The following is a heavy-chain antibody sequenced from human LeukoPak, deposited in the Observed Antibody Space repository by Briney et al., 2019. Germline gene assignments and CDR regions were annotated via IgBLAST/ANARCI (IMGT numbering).Heavy chain of an antibody. Sequence: PGGSLRLSCAASGFTFSSYGMHWVRQAPGKGLEWVAVISYDGSNKYYADSVKGRFTISRDNSKNTLYLQMNSLRAEDTAVYYCAKDRFWGGRDPPGAFDIWGQGTMVTVSS. CDR3: AKDRFWGGRDPPGAFDI. V-gene: IGHV3-30*18. J-gene: IGHJ3*02. CDR2: ISYDGSNK. D-gene: IGHD7-27*01. CDR1: GFTFSSYG.